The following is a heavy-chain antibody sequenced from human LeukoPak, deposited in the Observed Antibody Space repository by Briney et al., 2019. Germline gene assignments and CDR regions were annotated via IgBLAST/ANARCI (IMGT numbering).Heavy chain of an antibody. Sequence: GGSLRLSCAASGFTFSSYAMSWVRQAPGKGLEWVSAIRGSGDRTHYADSVKGRFTISRDNSKNTLYLQMNSLRAEDTAVYYCAKLLNDYGDYYFDYWGQGTLVTVSS. CDR3: AKLLNDYGDYYFDY. CDR2: IRGSGDRT. J-gene: IGHJ4*02. CDR1: GFTFSSYA. V-gene: IGHV3-23*01. D-gene: IGHD4-17*01.